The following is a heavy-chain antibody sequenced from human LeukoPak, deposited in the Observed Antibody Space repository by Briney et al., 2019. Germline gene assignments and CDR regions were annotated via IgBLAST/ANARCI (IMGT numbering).Heavy chain of an antibody. D-gene: IGHD3-10*02. CDR3: AELGITMIGGV. J-gene: IGHJ6*04. V-gene: IGHV3-48*03. Sequence: GGSLRLSCAASGFTFDDYGMNWVRQAPGKGLEWVSYIRSSGSTIYYADSVKGRFTISRDNAKNSLYLQMNSLRAEDTAVYYCAELGITMIGGVWGKGTTVTISS. CDR2: IRSSGSTI. CDR1: GFTFDDYG.